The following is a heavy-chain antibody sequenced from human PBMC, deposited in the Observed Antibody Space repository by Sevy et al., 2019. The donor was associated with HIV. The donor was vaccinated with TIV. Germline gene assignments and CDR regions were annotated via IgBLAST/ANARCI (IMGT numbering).Heavy chain of an antibody. D-gene: IGHD3-16*01. Sequence: GGSLRLSCAASGFTFSNYAMTWVRQAPGKGLEWVSATSGTGGSTYYADSVKGRFTISRDNSKNTRYLQMNSLRVEDTAIYYCAKGGDRQTAGDSLYLFDYWGQGTLVTVSS. CDR2: TSGTGGST. J-gene: IGHJ4*02. CDR3: AKGGDRQTAGDSLYLFDY. V-gene: IGHV3-23*01. CDR1: GFTFSNYA.